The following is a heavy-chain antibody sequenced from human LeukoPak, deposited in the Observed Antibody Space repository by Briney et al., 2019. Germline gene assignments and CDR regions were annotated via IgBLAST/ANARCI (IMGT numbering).Heavy chain of an antibody. Sequence: SETLSLTCTVSGGSISSSSYYWGWIRQPPGKGLEWIGSIYYSGSTYYNPSLKSRVTISVDTSKNQFSLKLSSVTAADTAVYYCARHYDFWSGYLDYWGQGTLVAVSS. CDR1: GGSISSSSYY. J-gene: IGHJ4*02. CDR3: ARHYDFWSGYLDY. D-gene: IGHD3-3*01. V-gene: IGHV4-39*01. CDR2: IYYSGST.